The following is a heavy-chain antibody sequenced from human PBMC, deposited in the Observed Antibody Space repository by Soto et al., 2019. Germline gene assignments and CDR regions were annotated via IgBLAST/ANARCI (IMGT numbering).Heavy chain of an antibody. CDR2: FDPEDGET. CDR3: ATPCGGGCYPGGNWFDP. J-gene: IGHJ5*02. Sequence: AASVKVSCKVSGYTLTELSMHWVRQAPGKGLEWMGGFDPEDGETIYAQKFQGRVTVTEDTSTDTAYMELSSLRSEDTAVYYCATPCGGGCYPGGNWFDPWGQGTLVTVSS. V-gene: IGHV1-24*01. CDR1: GYTLTELS. D-gene: IGHD2-21*02.